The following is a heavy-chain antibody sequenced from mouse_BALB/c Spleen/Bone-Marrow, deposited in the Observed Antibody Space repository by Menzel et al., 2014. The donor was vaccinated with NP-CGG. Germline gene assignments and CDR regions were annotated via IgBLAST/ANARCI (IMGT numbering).Heavy chain of an antibody. J-gene: IGHJ4*01. V-gene: IGHV1-4*01. CDR1: GYTFTSYT. D-gene: IGHD1-1*01. Sequence: VKLVESGAELARPGASVKMSCKASGYTFTSYTMHWVKQRPGQGLEWIGYINPSSGYTNYNQKFKDKATLTADKSSSTAYMQLSSLTSEDSAAYYCARCYYGSSNAMDYWGQGTSVTVSS. CDR3: ARCYYGSSNAMDY. CDR2: INPSSGYT.